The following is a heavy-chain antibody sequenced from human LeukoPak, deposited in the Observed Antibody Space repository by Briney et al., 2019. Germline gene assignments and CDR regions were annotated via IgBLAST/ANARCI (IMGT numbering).Heavy chain of an antibody. CDR1: GCTFTGYY. Sequence: PGASVKVSRKASGCTFTGYYMHWVRQAPGQGLEWMGWINPNSGGTNYAQKFQGRVTMTRDTSISTAYMELSRLRSDDTAVYYCARGQKIAVAGTGWFDPWGQGTLVTVSS. V-gene: IGHV1-2*02. D-gene: IGHD6-19*01. CDR3: ARGQKIAVAGTGWFDP. CDR2: INPNSGGT. J-gene: IGHJ5*02.